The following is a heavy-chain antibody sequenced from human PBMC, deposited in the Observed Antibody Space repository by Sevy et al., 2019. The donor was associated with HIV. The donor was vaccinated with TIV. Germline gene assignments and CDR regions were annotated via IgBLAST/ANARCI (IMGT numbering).Heavy chain of an antibody. CDR2: INRGGRP. Sequence: SETLSLTCAVYGGSFSGYYWSWIRQSPGKGLEWIGEINRGGRPDYNPSLKSRVTISLDTSKNQFSLKLSSVTAADTAVYYCARGFGSGSYYTYWGQGTLVTVSS. D-gene: IGHD3-10*01. CDR3: ARGFGSGSYYTY. V-gene: IGHV4-34*01. CDR1: GGSFSGYY. J-gene: IGHJ4*02.